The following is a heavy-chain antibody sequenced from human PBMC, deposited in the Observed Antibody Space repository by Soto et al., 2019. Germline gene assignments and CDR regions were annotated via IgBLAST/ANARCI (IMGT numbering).Heavy chain of an antibody. CDR2: IIPILGIA. V-gene: IGHV1-69*04. D-gene: IGHD5-12*01. J-gene: IGHJ4*02. Sequence: ASVKVSCKASGGTFSSYTISWVRQAPGQGLEWMGRIIPILGIANYAQKFQGRVTITADKSTSTAYMELSSLRSEDTAVYYCARDGGGYRDMYYWGQGTLVTVSS. CDR3: ARDGGGYRDMYY. CDR1: GGTFSSYT.